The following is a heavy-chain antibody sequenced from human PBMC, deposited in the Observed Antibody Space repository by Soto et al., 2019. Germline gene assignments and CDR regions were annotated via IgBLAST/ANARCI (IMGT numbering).Heavy chain of an antibody. D-gene: IGHD3-3*01. V-gene: IGHV1-8*01. Sequence: ASVKVSCKASGYTFTSYAINWVRQATGQGLEWMGWMNPNSGNTGYAQKFQGRVTMTRNTSISTAYMELSSLRSEDTAVYYCARGRKDDFWSGYPIEDYYYGMDVWGQGTTVTVSS. CDR2: MNPNSGNT. J-gene: IGHJ6*02. CDR1: GYTFTSYA. CDR3: ARGRKDDFWSGYPIEDYYYGMDV.